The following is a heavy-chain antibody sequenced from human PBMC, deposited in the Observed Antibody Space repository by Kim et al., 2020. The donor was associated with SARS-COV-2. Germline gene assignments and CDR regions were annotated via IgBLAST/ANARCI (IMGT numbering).Heavy chain of an antibody. J-gene: IGHJ6*02. D-gene: IGHD2-21*02. CDR3: ARVGGGDRYGMDV. Sequence: NYEQKCQGRVTMTADKSTSTAYMELSSLRSEDTAVYYCARVGGGDRYGMDVWGQGTTVTVSS. V-gene: IGHV1-69*04.